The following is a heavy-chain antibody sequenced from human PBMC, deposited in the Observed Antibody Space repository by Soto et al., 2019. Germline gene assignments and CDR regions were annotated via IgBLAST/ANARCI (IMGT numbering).Heavy chain of an antibody. J-gene: IGHJ4*02. V-gene: IGHV4-61*01. D-gene: IGHD2-8*01. CDR2: VYYSGTT. Sequence: AETLSLTCSASGCSVSNKTYCWIWLPQAQGQRVGWIGYVYYSGTTNYSTSHKSRVNIGVDMSKNKFSMRLSSVTTAVTAVDYCARSNAVTNSLRSRYFFDYWGQGTLVTVSS. CDR3: ARSNAVTNSLRSRYFFDY. CDR1: GCSVSNKTYC.